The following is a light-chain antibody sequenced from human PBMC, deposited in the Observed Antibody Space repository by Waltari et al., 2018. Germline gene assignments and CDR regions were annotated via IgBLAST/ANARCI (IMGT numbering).Light chain of an antibody. CDR2: EGS. J-gene: IGLJ2*01. CDR3: CSYAGSSPSVV. Sequence: QSALTQPASVSGSPGQSITISCTGTSSDVGSYNLVSCYQHHPGKAPTVMIYEGSERPSGVSNRFSGSKSGNTASLTITGLQAEDEADYYCCSYAGSSPSVVFGGGTKLTVL. V-gene: IGLV2-23*01. CDR1: SSDVGSYNL.